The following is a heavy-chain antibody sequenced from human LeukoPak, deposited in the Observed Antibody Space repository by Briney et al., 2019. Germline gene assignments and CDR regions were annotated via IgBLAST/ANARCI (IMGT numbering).Heavy chain of an antibody. CDR3: ARESLATIGVDY. J-gene: IGHJ4*02. CDR1: GFTFSSYS. V-gene: IGHV3-21*01. D-gene: IGHD5-12*01. CDR2: ITSSSSYM. Sequence: GGSLRLSCAASGFTFSSYSMNWGRQAPGKGLEWVSSITSSSSYMYYADSVKGRFTISRDNAKNSLYLQMNTLRAEDTAVYYCARESLATIGVDYWGQGTLVTVSS.